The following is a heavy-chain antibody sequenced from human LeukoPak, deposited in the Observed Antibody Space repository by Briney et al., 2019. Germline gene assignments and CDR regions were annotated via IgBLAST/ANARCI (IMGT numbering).Heavy chain of an antibody. V-gene: IGHV4-39*01. D-gene: IGHD5-24*01. CDR3: GRQRMRDSFQDAFDM. Sequence: SETLSLTCTVSAGSISSGDYYWGWIRQPPGKGLECIGTIYYSGSTYYNPSLKSRATISVDTSKNQFSLKLSSVTAADTAVYYCGRQRMRDSFQDAFDMWGQGTMVTVSS. CDR1: AGSISSGDYY. CDR2: IYYSGST. J-gene: IGHJ3*02.